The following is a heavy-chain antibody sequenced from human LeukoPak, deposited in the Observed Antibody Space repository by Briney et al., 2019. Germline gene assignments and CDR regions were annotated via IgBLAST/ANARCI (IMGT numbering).Heavy chain of an antibody. J-gene: IGHJ4*02. D-gene: IGHD3-10*01. CDR3: ARDGSGSYYNPTFDY. CDR1: GFTFSSYA. CDR2: ISCDGSNK. Sequence: GGSLRLSCAASGFTFSSYAMHWVRQAPGKGLEWVAVISCDGSNKYYADSVKGRFTISRDNSKNTLYLQMNSLRAEDTAVYYCARDGSGSYYNPTFDYWGQGTLVTVSS. V-gene: IGHV3-30*04.